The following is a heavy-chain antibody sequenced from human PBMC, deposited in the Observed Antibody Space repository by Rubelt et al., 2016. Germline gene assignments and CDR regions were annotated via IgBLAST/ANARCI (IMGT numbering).Heavy chain of an antibody. D-gene: IGHD5-18*01. J-gene: IGHJ3*02. CDR1: GGSINSYY. Sequence: QVQLQEPGPGLVKPSETLSLTCTVSGGSINSYYWSWIRQPPGKGLEWIGYIYYTGSTNYNPSLTSRVTISKDTSKNQFSLKLTSVTAAETAIYYCARDRRTAKVSYDAFDIWGQGTMVTVSS. V-gene: IGHV4-59*01. CDR3: ARDRRTAKVSYDAFDI. CDR2: IYYTGST.